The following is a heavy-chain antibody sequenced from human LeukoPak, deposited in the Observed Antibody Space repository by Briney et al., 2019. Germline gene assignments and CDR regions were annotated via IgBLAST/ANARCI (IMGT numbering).Heavy chain of an antibody. CDR3: AKGPLIEVAGTTWDY. V-gene: IGHV3-23*01. D-gene: IGHD6-19*01. Sequence: PGGSLRLSCAASGFTVSSNYMSWVRQAPGKGPEWVSCISGSGGRTYYADSVKGRFSISRDNSKNTLYLQMNSLRAEDTAVYYCAKGPLIEVAGTTWDYWGQGTLVTVSS. CDR1: GFTVSSNY. J-gene: IGHJ4*02. CDR2: ISGSGGRT.